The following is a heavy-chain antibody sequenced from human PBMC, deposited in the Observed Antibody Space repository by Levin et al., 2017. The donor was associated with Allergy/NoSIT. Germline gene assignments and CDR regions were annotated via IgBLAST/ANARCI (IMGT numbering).Heavy chain of an antibody. CDR1: GGSFSGYY. Sequence: PSETLSLTCAVYGGSFSGYYWSWIRQPPGKGLEWIGEINHSGSTNYNPSLKSRVTISVDTSKNQFSLKLSSVTAADTAVYYCARVRRIAAAGKSRNWFDPWGQGTLVTVSS. J-gene: IGHJ5*02. V-gene: IGHV4-34*01. CDR2: INHSGST. CDR3: ARVRRIAAAGKSRNWFDP. D-gene: IGHD6-13*01.